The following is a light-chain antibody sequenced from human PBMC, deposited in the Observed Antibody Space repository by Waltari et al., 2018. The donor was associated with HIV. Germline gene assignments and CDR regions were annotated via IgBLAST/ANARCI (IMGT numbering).Light chain of an antibody. V-gene: IGLV3-25*03. CDR3: LSADRSGTYV. J-gene: IGLJ1*01. CDR2: KNA. CDR1: ASPQLY. Sequence: SSELTQPPSVSVSHGQTARITCSGDASPQLYTHWFQQKPGPAPVVVIHKNAERPSGIPELFSAARSGTTDTLTITGVQTDDEADYYCLSADRSGTYVFGPGTTVTVL.